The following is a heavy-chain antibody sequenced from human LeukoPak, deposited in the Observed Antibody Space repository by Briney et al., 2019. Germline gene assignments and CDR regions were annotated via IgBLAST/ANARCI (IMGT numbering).Heavy chain of an antibody. CDR2: IKSKVDGETA. CDR3: TTPPR. V-gene: IGHV3-15*01. CDR1: GFTFRDPW. J-gene: IGHJ4*02. Sequence: GGSLRLSCAGSGFTFRDPWMSCVRQAPGKGLEWVGRIKSKVDGETADYAAPVKDRFTISRDDSKNTLYLQMNSLKTEDTAVYYCTTPPRWGQGTLVTVSS.